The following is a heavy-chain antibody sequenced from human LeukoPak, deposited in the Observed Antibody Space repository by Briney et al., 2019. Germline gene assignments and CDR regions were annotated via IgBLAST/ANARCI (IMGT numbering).Heavy chain of an antibody. D-gene: IGHD2-2*01. CDR1: GGSFSGYY. Sequence: SETLSLTCAVYGGSFSGYYWSWIRQPPGKGLEWIGEINHSGSTNYSPSLKSRVTMSVDTSKNQFSLKLSSVTAADTAVYYCARDAYLNWFDPWGQGTLVTVSS. V-gene: IGHV4-34*01. CDR2: INHSGST. J-gene: IGHJ5*02. CDR3: ARDAYLNWFDP.